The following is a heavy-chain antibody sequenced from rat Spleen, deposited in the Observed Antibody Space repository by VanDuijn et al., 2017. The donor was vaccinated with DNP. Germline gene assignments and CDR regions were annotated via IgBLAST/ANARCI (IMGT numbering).Heavy chain of an antibody. CDR2: ISNGGFT. V-gene: IGHV2S12*01. D-gene: IGHD1-1*01. Sequence: VQLVVSGGGLVQPGRSLKLPCAASGFTFSDYNMAWVRQPPGKGLEWIAAISNGGFTYYNSALKSRLSISRDTSKSQVFLKMNSLQTEDTAIYFCTRVYYSAEDWFAYWGQGTLVTVSS. J-gene: IGHJ3*01. CDR3: TRVYYSAEDWFAY. CDR1: GFTFSDYN.